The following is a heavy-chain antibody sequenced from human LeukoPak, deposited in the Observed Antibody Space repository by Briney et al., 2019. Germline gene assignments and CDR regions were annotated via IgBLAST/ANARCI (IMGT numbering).Heavy chain of an antibody. J-gene: IGHJ4*02. D-gene: IGHD3-9*01. Sequence: SETLSLTCAVYGGSFSGYYWSWIRQPPGKGLEWIGEINHSGSTNYNPSLKSRVTISVDTSKNQFSLKLSSVTAADTAVYYCARGSKYYDILGWGQGTLVTVSS. V-gene: IGHV4-34*01. CDR1: GGSFSGYY. CDR2: INHSGST. CDR3: ARGSKYYDILG.